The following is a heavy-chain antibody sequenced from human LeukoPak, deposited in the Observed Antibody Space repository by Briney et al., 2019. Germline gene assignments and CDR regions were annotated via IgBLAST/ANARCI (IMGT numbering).Heavy chain of an antibody. CDR2: INHSGST. CDR1: GGSFSGYY. J-gene: IGHJ4*02. V-gene: IGHV4-34*01. Sequence: SETLSLTCAVYGGSFSGYYWSWIRQPPGKGLEWIGEINHSGSTNYNPSLKSRVTISVDTSKNQFSLKLSSVTAADTAVYYCARDRNYDFWSGYYSTTPYYFDYWGQGTLVTVSS. D-gene: IGHD3-3*01. CDR3: ARDRNYDFWSGYYSTTPYYFDY.